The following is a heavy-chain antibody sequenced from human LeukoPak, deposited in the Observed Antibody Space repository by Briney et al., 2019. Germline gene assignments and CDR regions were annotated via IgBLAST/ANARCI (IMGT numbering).Heavy chain of an antibody. D-gene: IGHD3-16*01. CDR2: IYYSGST. V-gene: IGHV4-39*01. CDR3: ARTTGGEDWFDP. CDR1: GVSISSSSYY. J-gene: IGHJ5*02. Sequence: SETLSLTCTVSGVSISSSSYYWGWIRQPPGKGLEWIGSIYYSGSTYYNPSLKSRVTISVDTSKNQFSLKLSSVTAADTAVYYCARTTGGEDWFDPWGQGTLVTVSS.